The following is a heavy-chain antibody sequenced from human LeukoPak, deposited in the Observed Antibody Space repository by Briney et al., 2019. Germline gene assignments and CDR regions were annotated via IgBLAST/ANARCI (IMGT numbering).Heavy chain of an antibody. J-gene: IGHJ4*02. Sequence: SETLSLTCTVPGGSISGSSYYWGWIRQPPGKGLEWIASISYSGSTYYNPSLKSRFTISVDTSENQFSLKLSAVTAADTAVYFCARQLNYGSGHGYFDLWGQGTLVTVSS. CDR1: GGSISGSSYY. V-gene: IGHV4-39*01. CDR2: ISYSGST. D-gene: IGHD3-10*01. CDR3: ARQLNYGSGHGYFDL.